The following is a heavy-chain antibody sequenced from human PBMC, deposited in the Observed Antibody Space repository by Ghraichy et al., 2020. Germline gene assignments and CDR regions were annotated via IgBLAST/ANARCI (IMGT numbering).Heavy chain of an antibody. V-gene: IGHV3-23*01. Sequence: GGSLRLSCAASGFTFSSYAMSWVRQAPGKGLQWVSAISTSGGSTYYADSVEGRFTISRDNSKNTLYLQMNSLRAEDTAVYYCAKDSPDYYDSSGPLSTTDAFDNWGQGTMVTVSS. J-gene: IGHJ3*02. D-gene: IGHD3-22*01. CDR2: ISTSGGST. CDR3: AKDSPDYYDSSGPLSTTDAFDN. CDR1: GFTFSSYA.